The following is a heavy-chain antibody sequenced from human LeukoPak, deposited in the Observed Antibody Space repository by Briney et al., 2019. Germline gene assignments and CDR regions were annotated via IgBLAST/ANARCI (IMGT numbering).Heavy chain of an antibody. D-gene: IGHD6-19*01. CDR3: ARPRYSSGWVSYNWFDP. CDR1: GYTFTSYG. Sequence: GASVKVSCKASGYTFTSYGISWVRQAPGQGLEWMGWISAYNGNTNYAQKLQGRVTMTTDTSTSTAYMELSRLRSDDTAVYYCARPRYSSGWVSYNWFDPWGQGTLVTVSS. CDR2: ISAYNGNT. J-gene: IGHJ5*02. V-gene: IGHV1-18*01.